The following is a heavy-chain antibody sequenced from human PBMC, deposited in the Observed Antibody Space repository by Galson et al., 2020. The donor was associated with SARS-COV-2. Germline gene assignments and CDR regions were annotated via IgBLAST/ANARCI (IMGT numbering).Heavy chain of an antibody. Sequence: GGSLRLTCAASGFAFSSYTMNWVRQAPGKGLEWVASLDTSSTYIYHADSLKGRFTISRDNAENSLYLQMNSLRAEDTALYYCARSPPASTSGTSIYFDEWGQGSQLSVSS. V-gene: IGHV3-21*01. CDR3: ARSPPASTSGTSIYFDE. D-gene: IGHD3-10*01. J-gene: IGHJ4*02. CDR1: GFAFSSYT. CDR2: LDTSSTYI.